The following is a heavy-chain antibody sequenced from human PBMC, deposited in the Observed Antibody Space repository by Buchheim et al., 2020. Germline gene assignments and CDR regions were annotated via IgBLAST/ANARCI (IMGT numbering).Heavy chain of an antibody. CDR3: ARGGTAANNNYFYRMDV. CDR2: TRNRVKSYTT. D-gene: IGHD1/OR15-1a*01. Sequence: QLEQSGGYLVQPGGSLRLSCAASGFTFSDHHMDWVRQAPGKGLEWVGRTRNRVKSYTTEYAASVKGRFTVSRDDSQNLLYLHMNSLKADDTAVYFCARGGTAANNNYFYRMDVWGQGTT. J-gene: IGHJ6*02. CDR1: GFTFSDHH. V-gene: IGHV3-72*01.